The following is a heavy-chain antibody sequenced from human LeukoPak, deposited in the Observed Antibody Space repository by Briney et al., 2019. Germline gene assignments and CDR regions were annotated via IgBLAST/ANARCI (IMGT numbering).Heavy chain of an antibody. D-gene: IGHD4-17*01. CDR1: GFTFNNYA. CDR3: AKDRTGSFDP. V-gene: IGHV3-30*04. J-gene: IGHJ5*02. CDR2: ISYDGSNK. Sequence: GRSLRLSCAASGFTFNNYAMHWVRQAPGKGLEWVAVISYDGSNKYYADSVKGRFTISRDNSKNTLYLQMNSLRAEDTAVYYCAKDRTGSFDPWGQGTLVTVSS.